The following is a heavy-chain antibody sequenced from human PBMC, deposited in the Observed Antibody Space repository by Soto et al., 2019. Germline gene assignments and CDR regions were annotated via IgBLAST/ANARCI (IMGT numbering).Heavy chain of an antibody. D-gene: IGHD6-13*01. CDR2: ISAYNGNT. J-gene: IGHJ4*01. Sequence: QVQLVQSRAEVKKPGASVKVSCKASGYTFTSYGISWVRQAPGQGLEWMGWISAYNGNTNYAQKLQGRVTMTTDTATSTAHMELRRLRPDDTAVYYCARLRYSSCWCLSDYWGQGTPVPLSS. CDR1: GYTFTSYG. V-gene: IGHV1-18*01. CDR3: ARLRYSSCWCLSDY.